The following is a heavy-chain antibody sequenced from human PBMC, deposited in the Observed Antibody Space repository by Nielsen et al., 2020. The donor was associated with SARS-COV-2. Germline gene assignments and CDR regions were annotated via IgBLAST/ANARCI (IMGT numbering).Heavy chain of an antibody. J-gene: IGHJ1*01. D-gene: IGHD1-26*01. CDR1: GFTFSSYG. Sequence: GSLRLSCAASGFTFSSYGMHWVRQAPGKGLEWVAVISYDGSNKYYADSVKGRFTISRDNSKNTLYLQMNSLRAEDTAVYYCAKDWGPVGATTRRYFQHWGQGTLVTVSS. CDR2: ISYDGSNK. V-gene: IGHV3-30*18. CDR3: AKDWGPVGATTRRYFQH.